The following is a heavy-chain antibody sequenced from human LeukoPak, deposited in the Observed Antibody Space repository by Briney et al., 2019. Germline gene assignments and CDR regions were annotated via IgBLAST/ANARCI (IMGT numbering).Heavy chain of an antibody. CDR2: ISGSGGST. CDR3: ARGRTTVVTPRFYYYYYMDV. CDR1: GFTFSSYA. D-gene: IGHD4-23*01. Sequence: PGGSLRLSCAASGFTFSSYAMSWVRQAPGKGLEWVSAISGSGGSTYYADSVKGRFTISRDNSKNTLYLQMNSLRAEDTAVYYCARGRTTVVTPRFYYYYYMDVWGKGTTVTVSS. V-gene: IGHV3-23*01. J-gene: IGHJ6*03.